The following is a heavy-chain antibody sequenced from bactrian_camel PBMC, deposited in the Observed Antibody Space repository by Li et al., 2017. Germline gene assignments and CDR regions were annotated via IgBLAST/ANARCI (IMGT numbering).Heavy chain of an antibody. CDR3: AADPAWTGCGTDYLRFHY. CDR2: IRRSGGRIK. D-gene: IGHD2*01. Sequence: HVQLVESGGGSVQAGGSLRLSCVVSGHSRGSNCVGWYRLPPGRAPAEREGIAAIRRSGGRIKDYASNVKGRFTISRDDAKDTLYLQMNNLQTEDTAMYSCAADPAWTGCGTDYLRFHYLGQGTQVTVS. CDR1: GHSRGSNC. V-gene: IGHV3-3*01. J-gene: IGHJ4*01.